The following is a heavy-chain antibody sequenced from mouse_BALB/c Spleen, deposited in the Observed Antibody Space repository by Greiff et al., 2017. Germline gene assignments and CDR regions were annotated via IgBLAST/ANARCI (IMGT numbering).Heavy chain of an antibody. D-gene: IGHD1-1*01. Sequence: EVQGVESGGGLVQPGGSLRLSCATSGFTFTDYYMSWVRQPPGKALEWLGFIRNKANGYTTEYSASVKGRFTISRDNSQSILYLQMNTLRAEDSATYYCARGYVGFAYWGQGTLVTVSA. CDR2: IRNKANGYTT. J-gene: IGHJ3*01. CDR3: ARGYVGFAY. CDR1: GFTFTDYY. V-gene: IGHV7-3*02.